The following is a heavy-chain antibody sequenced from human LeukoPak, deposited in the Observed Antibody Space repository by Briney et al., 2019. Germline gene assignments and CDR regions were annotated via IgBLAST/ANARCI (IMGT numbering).Heavy chain of an antibody. J-gene: IGHJ3*02. CDR1: GGSISSYY. CDR3: ASVASEAFDI. Sequence: SETLSLTCTVSGGSISSYYWSWIRQPPGKGLEWIGYIYYRGSTNYNPSLKSRVTISVDTSKNQFSLKLSSVTAVDTAVYYCASVASEAFDIWGQGTMVTVSS. D-gene: IGHD6-19*01. V-gene: IGHV4-59*01. CDR2: IYYRGST.